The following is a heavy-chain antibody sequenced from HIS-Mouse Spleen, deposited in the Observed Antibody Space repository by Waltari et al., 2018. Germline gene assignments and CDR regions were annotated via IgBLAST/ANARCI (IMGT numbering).Heavy chain of an antibody. D-gene: IGHD7-27*01. V-gene: IGHV1-2*02. Sequence: GLEWMGWINPNSGGTNYAQKFQGRVTMTRDTSISTAYMELSRLRSDDTAVYYCARETTQTGTDAFDIWGQGTMVTVSS. CDR2: INPNSGGT. J-gene: IGHJ3*02. CDR3: ARETTQTGTDAFDI.